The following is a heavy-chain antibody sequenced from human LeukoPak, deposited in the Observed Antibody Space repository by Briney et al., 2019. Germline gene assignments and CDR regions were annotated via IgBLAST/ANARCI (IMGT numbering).Heavy chain of an antibody. CDR3: ARGSVGISCSGGSCYHFDN. CDR2: FDPEDGET. V-gene: IGHV1-24*01. J-gene: IGHJ4*02. D-gene: IGHD2-15*01. CDR1: GYTLTELS. Sequence: ASVKVSCKVSGYTLTELSMHWVRQAPGKGLEWMGGFDPEDGETIYAQKFRGRVTMTEDTSTDTAYMELSSLRSEDTAVYYCARGSVGISCSGGSCYHFDNWGQGTLVTVS.